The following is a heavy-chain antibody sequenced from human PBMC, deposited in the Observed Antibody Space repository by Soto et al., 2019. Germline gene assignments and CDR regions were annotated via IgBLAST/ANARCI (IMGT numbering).Heavy chain of an antibody. J-gene: IGHJ4*02. Sequence: GGSLRLSCAASGFTFSSYAMGWVRQAPGKGLECISCISAGGGSSYYADSVKGRFTISRDSSKNTLYLQMNSLRAEDTAVYYCAKEGYSSSWYYFDYWGQGTLVTVSS. V-gene: IGHV3-23*01. D-gene: IGHD6-13*01. CDR1: GFTFSSYA. CDR2: ISAGGGSS. CDR3: AKEGYSSSWYYFDY.